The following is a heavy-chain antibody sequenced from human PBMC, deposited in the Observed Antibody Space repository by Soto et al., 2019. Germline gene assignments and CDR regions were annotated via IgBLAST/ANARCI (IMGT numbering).Heavy chain of an antibody. Sequence: GGSLRLSCAASGFTFSSCGMHWVRQPPGKGLEWVAVISYDGSNKYYADSVKGRFTISRDNSKNTLYLQMNSLRAEDTAVYYCVILRWLANYYYDRMDVWGQGTTVIVSS. CDR2: ISYDGSNK. V-gene: IGHV3-30*03. J-gene: IGHJ6*02. D-gene: IGHD3-22*01. CDR3: VILRWLANYYYDRMDV. CDR1: GFTFSSCG.